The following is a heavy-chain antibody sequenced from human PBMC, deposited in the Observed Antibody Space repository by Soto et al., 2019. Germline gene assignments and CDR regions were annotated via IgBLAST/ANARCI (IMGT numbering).Heavy chain of an antibody. CDR1: GFSFRHNY. D-gene: IGHD1-26*01. CDR3: ATVGIYYET. J-gene: IGHJ5*02. CDR2: INTGGSPA. Sequence: GSLRLSCTVSGFSFRHNYLTWIRQAPGKGLEWLSYINTGGSPAYYEDSVKGRFTISTDIAKKSLYLQMDSLRAEDTGVYYCATVGIYYETWGQGTLVTVSS. V-gene: IGHV3-11*01.